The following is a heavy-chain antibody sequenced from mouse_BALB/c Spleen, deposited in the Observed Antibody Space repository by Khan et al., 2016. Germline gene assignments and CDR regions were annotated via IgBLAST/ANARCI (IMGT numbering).Heavy chain of an antibody. D-gene: IGHD4-1*01. V-gene: IGHV14-3*02. CDR3: ARTGTRRDWYFDV. Sequence: EVQLQESGAELVKPGASVKLSCTASGFNIKDTYMHWVKQRPEQGLEWIGRIDPANGNTKYDPKFQGKATITADTSSNTAYLQFSSLTSEDTAVYYCARTGTRRDWYFDVWCAGTTVTVSS. CDR2: IDPANGNT. CDR1: GFNIKDTY. J-gene: IGHJ1*01.